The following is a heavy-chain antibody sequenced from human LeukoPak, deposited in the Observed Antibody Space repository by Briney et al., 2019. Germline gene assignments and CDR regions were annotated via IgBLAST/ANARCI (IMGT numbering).Heavy chain of an antibody. D-gene: IGHD3-10*01. CDR2: IYTSGST. Sequence: SETLSLTCTVSGGSISGGSYYWSWIRQPAGKGLEWIGRIYTSGSTNYNPSLKSRVTISVDTSKNQFSLKLSSVTAADTAVYYCARESRVRRYFDYWGQGTLVTVSS. V-gene: IGHV4-61*02. CDR3: ARESRVRRYFDY. J-gene: IGHJ4*02. CDR1: GGSISGGSYY.